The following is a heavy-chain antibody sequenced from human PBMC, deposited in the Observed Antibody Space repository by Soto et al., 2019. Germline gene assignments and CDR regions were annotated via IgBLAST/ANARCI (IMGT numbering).Heavy chain of an antibody. D-gene: IGHD3-3*01. Sequence: PSETLSLTCTVSGGSISSYYWSWIRQPPGKGLEWIGYIYYSGSTNYNPSLKSRVTISVDTSKNQFSLKLSSVTAADTAVYYCARTAEGRYITTGLFDYWGQGTLVTGSS. CDR3: ARTAEGRYITTGLFDY. J-gene: IGHJ4*02. V-gene: IGHV4-59*01. CDR1: GGSISSYY. CDR2: IYYSGST.